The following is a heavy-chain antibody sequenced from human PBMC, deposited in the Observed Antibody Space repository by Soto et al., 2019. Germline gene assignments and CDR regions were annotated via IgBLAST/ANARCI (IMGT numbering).Heavy chain of an antibody. CDR1: GYTFTSYG. CDR2: ISNYNGNT. J-gene: IGHJ4*02. D-gene: IGHD6-13*01. V-gene: IGHV1-18*01. CDR3: ARDRKNSNWPNFDS. Sequence: ASVKVSCKASGYTFTSYGISWVRQAPGQGLEWMGWISNYNGNTNYAQKLQGRVTMTTDTSTSTAYMELSSLRSEDTAVYYCARDRKNSNWPNFDSWGPGTLVTVSS.